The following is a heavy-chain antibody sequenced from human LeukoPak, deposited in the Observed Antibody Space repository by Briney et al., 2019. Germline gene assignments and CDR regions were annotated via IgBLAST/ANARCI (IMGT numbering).Heavy chain of an antibody. D-gene: IGHD3-10*01. CDR3: ARCTRAAGITMVRRYGMDV. CDR2: INHSGST. V-gene: IGHV4-34*01. J-gene: IGHJ6*04. CDR1: GGSSSGYY. Sequence: SETLSLTCAVYGGSSSGYYWSWIRQPPGKGLEWIGEINHSGSTNYNPSLKSRVTISVDTSKNQFSLKLSSVTAADTAVYYCARCTRAAGITMVRRYGMDVWGKGTTVTVSS.